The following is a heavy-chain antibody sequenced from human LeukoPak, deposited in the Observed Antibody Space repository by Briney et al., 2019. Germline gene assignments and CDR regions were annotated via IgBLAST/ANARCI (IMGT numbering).Heavy chain of an antibody. J-gene: IGHJ6*02. CDR1: GGTFSSYS. V-gene: IGHV1-69*01. D-gene: IGHD3-3*01. CDR2: IIPIFGTA. Sequence: GSSVKVSCKASGGTFSSYSISWVRQAPGQGLEWMGGIIPIFGTANYAQKFQGRVTITADESTSTAYMELSSLRSEDTGVYYCARADYDFWSGHEDIGVYGMDVWGQGTTVTVSS. CDR3: ARADYDFWSGHEDIGVYGMDV.